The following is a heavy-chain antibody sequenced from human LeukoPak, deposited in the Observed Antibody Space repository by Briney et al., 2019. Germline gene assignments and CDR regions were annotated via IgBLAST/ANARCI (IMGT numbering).Heavy chain of an antibody. D-gene: IGHD1-1*01. Sequence: SGGSLRLSCAVSGFTFSSYAMGWVRQAPGKGLEWVSTISNSDGNTYYADSVKGRFTISRDNSKNTLYLQMNSLTAEDTATYYCAKATGTLDNWGQGTLVTVSS. CDR1: GFTFSSYA. CDR2: ISNSDGNT. J-gene: IGHJ4*02. V-gene: IGHV3-23*01. CDR3: AKATGTLDN.